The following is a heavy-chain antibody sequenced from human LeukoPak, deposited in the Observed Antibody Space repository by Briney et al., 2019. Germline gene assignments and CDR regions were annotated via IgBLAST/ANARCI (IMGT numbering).Heavy chain of an antibody. V-gene: IGHV3-66*02. D-gene: IGHD1-7*01. CDR3: ARVVVTGTFYYYYMDV. CDR2: ICSGGST. J-gene: IGHJ6*03. Sequence: GGSLRLSCAASGFTVSSNYMSWVRQAPGKGLEWVSVICSGGSTYYADSVKGRFTISRDNSKNTLYLQMNSLRAEDTAVYYCARVVVTGTFYYYYMDVWGKGTTVTVSS. CDR1: GFTVSSNY.